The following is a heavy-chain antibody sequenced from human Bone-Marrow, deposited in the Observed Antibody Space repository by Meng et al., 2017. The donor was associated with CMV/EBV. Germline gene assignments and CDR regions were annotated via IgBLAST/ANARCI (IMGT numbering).Heavy chain of an antibody. CDR2: INPNSGGT. CDR1: GYTFTGYY. D-gene: IGHD7-27*01. V-gene: IGHV1-2*02. CDR3: AAGWITEKLGLADY. Sequence: ASVKVSCMASGYTFTGYYMHWVRQAPGQGLEWMGWINPNSGGTNYAQKFQGRVTMTRDTSISTAYMELSRLRSDDTAVYYCAAGWITEKLGLADYWGQGTLVTVSS. J-gene: IGHJ4*02.